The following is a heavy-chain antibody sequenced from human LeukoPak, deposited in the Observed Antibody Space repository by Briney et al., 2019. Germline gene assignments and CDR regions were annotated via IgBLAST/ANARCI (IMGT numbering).Heavy chain of an antibody. CDR3: TTEALMVYAQGGFDP. V-gene: IGHV3-15*01. CDR1: GFTFSNAW. D-gene: IGHD2-8*01. CDR2: IKSKTDGGTT. Sequence: GGSLRLSCAASGFTFSNAWMSWVRQAPGKGLEWVGRIKSKTDGGTTDYAAPVKGRFTISRDDSENTLYLQMNSLKTEDTAVYYCTTEALMVYAQGGFDPWGQGTLVTVSS. J-gene: IGHJ5*02.